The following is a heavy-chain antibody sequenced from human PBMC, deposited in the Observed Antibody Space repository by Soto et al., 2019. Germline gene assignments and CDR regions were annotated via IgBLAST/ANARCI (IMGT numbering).Heavy chain of an antibody. CDR1: GYTFTSYG. V-gene: IGHV1-8*02. Sequence: ASVKVSCKASGYTFTSYGINWVRQATGQGLEWMGWMNPNSGNTGYAQKFQGRVTMTRNTSISTAYMELSSLRSEDTAVYYCARSLRRKYCSGGSCYSRVEAFDIWGQGTMVTVSS. D-gene: IGHD2-15*01. CDR3: ARSLRRKYCSGGSCYSRVEAFDI. CDR2: MNPNSGNT. J-gene: IGHJ3*02.